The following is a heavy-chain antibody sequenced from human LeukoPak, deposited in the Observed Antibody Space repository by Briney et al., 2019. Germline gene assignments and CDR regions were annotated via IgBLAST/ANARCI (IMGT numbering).Heavy chain of an antibody. CDR3: AKDQEYYDSSGYYPYDY. CDR1: GFTFGSYA. CDR2: ISGSGGST. Sequence: GGSLRLSCAASGFTFGSYAMSWVRQAPGKGLEWVSAISGSGGSTYYADSVKGRFTISRDNSKNTLYLQMNSLRAEDTAVYYCAKDQEYYDSSGYYPYDYWGQGTLVTVSS. J-gene: IGHJ4*02. V-gene: IGHV3-23*01. D-gene: IGHD3-22*01.